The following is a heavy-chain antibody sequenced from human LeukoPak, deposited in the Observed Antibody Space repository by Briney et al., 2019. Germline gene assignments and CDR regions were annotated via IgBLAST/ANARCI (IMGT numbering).Heavy chain of an antibody. CDR3: ARYRVGGDFDY. V-gene: IGHV4-59*12. CDR2: IYYSGST. D-gene: IGHD2-21*01. J-gene: IGHJ4*02. Sequence: SETLSLTCTVSGGSISSYYWSWIRQPPGKGLEWIGYIYYSGSTNYNPSLKSRVTISVDTSKNQFSLKLSSVTAADTAVYYCARYRVGGDFDYWGQGTLVTVSS. CDR1: GGSISSYY.